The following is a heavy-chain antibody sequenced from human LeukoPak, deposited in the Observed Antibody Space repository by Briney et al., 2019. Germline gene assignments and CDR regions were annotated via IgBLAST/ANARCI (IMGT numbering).Heavy chain of an antibody. J-gene: IGHJ4*02. Sequence: GESLKISCKGSGYTFTSYWIGWVRQMPGKGLEWVGIIYPGDSDTTYSPSFQGQVTISADKSISTAYLQWSSLKASDTAMYYCARSRSPSRWLRVDYWGQGTLVTVSS. CDR2: IYPGDSDT. D-gene: IGHD3-22*01. V-gene: IGHV5-51*01. CDR1: GYTFTSYW. CDR3: ARSRSPSRWLRVDY.